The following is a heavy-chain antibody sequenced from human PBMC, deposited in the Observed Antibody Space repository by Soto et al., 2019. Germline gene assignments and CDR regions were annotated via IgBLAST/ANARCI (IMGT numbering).Heavy chain of an antibody. V-gene: IGHV3-66*01. Sequence: GGSLRLSCAASGVTVSNNYMTWVHQAPGKGLELVSSIYSTGNTFYADSVKGRFTISRDNSKNTLYLQMNSLRVEDTAVYYCARNVPVTTLGYWGQGTLVTVSS. CDR3: ARNVPVTTLGY. J-gene: IGHJ4*02. CDR2: IYSTGNT. D-gene: IGHD4-17*01. CDR1: GVTVSNNY.